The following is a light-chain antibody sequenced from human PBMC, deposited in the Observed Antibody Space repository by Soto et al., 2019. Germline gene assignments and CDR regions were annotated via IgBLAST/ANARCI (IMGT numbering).Light chain of an antibody. Sequence: EIVLTQSPGTLSLSPGERATLSCRASQSVSNNYLAWYQQKPGQAPRLLIYGASNRATGIPDRFSGSGSGTEFTLTISSLQPEDFATYSCQQLNSYPLTFGGGTKVEI. J-gene: IGKJ4*01. CDR3: QQLNSYPLT. V-gene: IGKV3-20*01. CDR2: GAS. CDR1: QSVSNNY.